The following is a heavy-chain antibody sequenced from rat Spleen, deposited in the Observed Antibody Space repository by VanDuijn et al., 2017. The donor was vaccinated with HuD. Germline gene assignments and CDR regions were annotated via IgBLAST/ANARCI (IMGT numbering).Heavy chain of an antibody. CDR3: ARHRLYFDDGSYYHSRVMDA. Sequence: EVLLVESDGGLVQPGRSLKLSCAASGFTFSDYYMAWVRQAPTKGLEWVASISYDGLVPYYRDSVKGRCTISRDNSASTLYLQMDSLRSEDTATYYCARHRLYFDDGSYYHSRVMDAWGQGASVTVSS. CDR2: ISYDGLVP. D-gene: IGHD1-12*02. V-gene: IGHV5-29*01. J-gene: IGHJ4*01. CDR1: GFTFSDYY.